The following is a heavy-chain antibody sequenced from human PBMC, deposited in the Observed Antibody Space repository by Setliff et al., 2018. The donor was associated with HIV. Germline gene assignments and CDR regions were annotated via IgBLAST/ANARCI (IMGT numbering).Heavy chain of an antibody. CDR2: IYYRGST. V-gene: IGHV4-59*01. Sequence: SETLSLTCTVSGGSISRYYWSWIRQPPGKGLEWIGYIYYRGSTNYNPSLKSRVTISVDTSKNQFSLKLTSVTAADTAVYYCARGPSLQTTLFDYWGQGTRVT. J-gene: IGHJ4*02. CDR1: GGSISRYY. CDR3: ARGPSLQTTLFDY.